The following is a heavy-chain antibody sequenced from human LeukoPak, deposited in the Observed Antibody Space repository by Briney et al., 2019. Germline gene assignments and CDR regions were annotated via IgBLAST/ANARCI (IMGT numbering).Heavy chain of an antibody. CDR2: ISGSGGST. D-gene: IGHD4-17*01. J-gene: IGHJ4*02. CDR1: GFTFSSYA. Sequence: PGGSLRLSCAASGFTFSSYAMSWVRQAPGKGLEWVSAISGSGGSTYYADSVKGRLTISRDNSKNTLYLQMNSLRAEDTAVYYCAKEVDYGDYTGVFDYWGQGTLVTVSS. CDR3: AKEVDYGDYTGVFDY. V-gene: IGHV3-23*01.